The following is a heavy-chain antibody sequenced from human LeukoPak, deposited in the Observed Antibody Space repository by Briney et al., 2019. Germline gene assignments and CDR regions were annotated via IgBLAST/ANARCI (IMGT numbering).Heavy chain of an antibody. CDR1: GGSISSHY. V-gene: IGHV4-4*07. J-gene: IGHJ4*02. CDR2: IYSSGTT. CDR3: ARGGDGYTFDY. Sequence: SETLSLTCTVSGGSISSHYWSWIRQPAGKGLEWIGRIYSSGTTNNNPSLKSRVTMSIGTSKNQFSLKLSSVTAADTAVYFCARGGDGYTFDYWGQGTLVTVPS. D-gene: IGHD5-12*01.